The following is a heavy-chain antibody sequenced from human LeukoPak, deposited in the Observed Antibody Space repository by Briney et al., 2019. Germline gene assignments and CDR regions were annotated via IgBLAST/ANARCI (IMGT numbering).Heavy chain of an antibody. CDR2: ISYDGSNK. V-gene: IGHV3-30-3*01. D-gene: IGHD3-10*01. CDR3: ARGRTLWFGESDAFDI. J-gene: IGHJ3*02. Sequence: GRSLRLSCAASGFTFSSYAMHWVRQAPGKGLEWVAVISYDGSNKYYADSVKGRFTISRDSSKNTLYLQMNSLRAEDTAVYYCARGRTLWFGESDAFDIWGQGTMVTVSS. CDR1: GFTFSSYA.